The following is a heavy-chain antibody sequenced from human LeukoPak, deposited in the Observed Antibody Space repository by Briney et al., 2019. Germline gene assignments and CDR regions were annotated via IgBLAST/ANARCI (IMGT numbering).Heavy chain of an antibody. Sequence: SETLSLTCAVSGGSISSSDWWSWVRQPPGKGLEWIGEIYHSGSTNYNPSLKSRVTILVDKSKNQFSLKLSSVTAADTAVYYCASTTANCSGGSCYPLTWGQGALVTVSS. D-gene: IGHD2-15*01. CDR2: IYHSGST. CDR3: ASTTANCSGGSCYPLT. V-gene: IGHV4-4*02. J-gene: IGHJ5*02. CDR1: GGSISSSDW.